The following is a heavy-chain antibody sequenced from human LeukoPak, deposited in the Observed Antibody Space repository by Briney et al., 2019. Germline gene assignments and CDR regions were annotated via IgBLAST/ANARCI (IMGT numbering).Heavy chain of an antibody. CDR3: AIDHYYYDSSGQVLVP. J-gene: IGHJ5*02. V-gene: IGHV4-34*01. CDR2: INHSGST. CDR1: GGSFSGYY. Sequence: SETLSLTCAVYGGSFSGYYWSWIRQPPGKGLEWIGEINHSGSTNYNPSLKSRVTISVDTSKNQFSLKLSSVTAADTAVYYCAIDHYYYDSSGQVLVPWGQGTLVTVSS. D-gene: IGHD3-22*01.